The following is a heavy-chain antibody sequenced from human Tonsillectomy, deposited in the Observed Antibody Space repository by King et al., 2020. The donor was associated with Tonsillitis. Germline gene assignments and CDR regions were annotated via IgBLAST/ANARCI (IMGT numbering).Heavy chain of an antibody. CDR2: ISRSVAGST. V-gene: IGHV3-23*04. J-gene: IGHJ4*02. CDR1: GFTFNSYA. Sequence: VQLVESGGGLVQPGGSLRLSCAASGFTFNSYAMSWVRQAPGKGLEWVSAISRSVAGSTYYADSVKGRFTISRDNSKNTLYLQMNSLRAEDTAVYFCAKDFLSGSYLLYYFDYWGQGTLVTVSS. D-gene: IGHD6-19*01. CDR3: AKDFLSGSYLLYYFDY.